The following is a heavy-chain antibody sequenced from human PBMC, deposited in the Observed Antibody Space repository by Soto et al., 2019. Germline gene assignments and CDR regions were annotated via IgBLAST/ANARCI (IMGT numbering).Heavy chain of an antibody. Sequence: EASVKVSCKASGYTLTGYYMHWVRQAPGQGLEWMGWINPNSGGTNYAQKFQGWVTMTRDTSISTAYMELSRLRSDDTAVYYCARVDSNYGDYYYGMDVWGQGTTVTVSS. D-gene: IGHD4-4*01. CDR3: ARVDSNYGDYYYGMDV. CDR2: INPNSGGT. J-gene: IGHJ6*02. CDR1: GYTLTGYY. V-gene: IGHV1-2*04.